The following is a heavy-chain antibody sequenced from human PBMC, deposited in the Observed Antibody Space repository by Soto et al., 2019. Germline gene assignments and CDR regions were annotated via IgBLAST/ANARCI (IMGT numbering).Heavy chain of an antibody. Sequence: QVQLVESGGGVVQPGRSLRLSCAASGFTFSSYGMHWVRQAPGKGLEWVAVIWYDGSNKYYADSVKGRFTISRDNSKNTLYLQMNSLRAEDTSVYYCARDRYSSSWYSYYYYYYGMDVW. V-gene: IGHV3-33*01. J-gene: IGHJ6*01. D-gene: IGHD6-13*01. CDR2: IWYDGSNK. CDR3: ARDRYSSSWYSYYYYYYGMDV. CDR1: GFTFSSYG.